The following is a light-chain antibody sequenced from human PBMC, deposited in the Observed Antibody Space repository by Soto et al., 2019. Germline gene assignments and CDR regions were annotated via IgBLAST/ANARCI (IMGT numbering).Light chain of an antibody. Sequence: DVVLTQAPLSVSVTPGQPASMSCKSTQSLLYGDGKTYLYWYLQRPGQPPQLLIYDAYNRFSGVPDRFSGSGSGTDFTLTISSLQREDFATYYCQESYSFLWGTCGQGTKVDIK. CDR2: DAY. V-gene: IGKV2D-29*01. CDR3: QESYSFLWGT. CDR1: QSLLYGDGKTY. J-gene: IGKJ1*01.